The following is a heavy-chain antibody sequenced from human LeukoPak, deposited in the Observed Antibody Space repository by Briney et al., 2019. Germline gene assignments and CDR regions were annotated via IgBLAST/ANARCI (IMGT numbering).Heavy chain of an antibody. V-gene: IGHV3-21*01. CDR3: ARATIAVAGTL. CDR2: ISHSGSPI. CDR1: GFTFSSYS. Sequence: GGSLRLSCAASGFTFSSYSINWVRQAPGKGLEWVSSISHSGSPIYYADSVKGRFTISRDNSKNTLYLQMNSLRAEDTAVYYCARATIAVAGTLWGQGTLVTVSS. D-gene: IGHD6-19*01. J-gene: IGHJ4*02.